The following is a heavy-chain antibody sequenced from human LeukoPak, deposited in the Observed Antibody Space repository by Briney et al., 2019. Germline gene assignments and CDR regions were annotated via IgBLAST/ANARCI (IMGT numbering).Heavy chain of an antibody. D-gene: IGHD4-11*01. J-gene: IGHJ6*02. CDR1: GFTFSSYE. V-gene: IGHV3-48*03. CDR2: ISSSGSTI. CDR3: ARDEASYSNLFYYGMDV. Sequence: PGGSLRLSCAASGFTFSSYEMNWVRQAPGKGLEWVSYISSSGSTIYYADSVKGRFTISRDNAKNSLYLQMNSLRAEDTAVYYCARDEASYSNLFYYGMDVWGQGTTVTVSS.